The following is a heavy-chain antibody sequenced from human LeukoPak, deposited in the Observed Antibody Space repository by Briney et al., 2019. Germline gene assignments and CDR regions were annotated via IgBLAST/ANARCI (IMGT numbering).Heavy chain of an antibody. Sequence: PSETLSLTCAVYGGSFSGYYWSWIRQPPGKGLEWIGEINHSGSTNYNPSLKSRVTISVDTSKNQFSLKLSSVTAADTAVYYCARGSPQGWFDPWGQGTLVIVSS. CDR1: GGSFSGYY. CDR2: INHSGST. J-gene: IGHJ5*02. CDR3: ARGSPQGWFDP. V-gene: IGHV4-34*01.